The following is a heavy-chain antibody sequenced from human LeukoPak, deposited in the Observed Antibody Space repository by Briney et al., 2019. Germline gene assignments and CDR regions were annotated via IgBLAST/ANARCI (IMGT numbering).Heavy chain of an antibody. CDR2: ISSSSYHI. D-gene: IGHD2-2*01. CDR3: AGGSSTSSYYFDY. Sequence: GGSLRLSCVTSGFSISRYSMKWVRQAPGKGLEWVSSISSSSYHIYYADSIKGRFTISRDNAKNSLYLQMDSLRAEDTAAYYCAGGSSTSSYYFDYWGQGTLVTVSS. J-gene: IGHJ4*02. V-gene: IGHV3-21*01. CDR1: GFSISRYS.